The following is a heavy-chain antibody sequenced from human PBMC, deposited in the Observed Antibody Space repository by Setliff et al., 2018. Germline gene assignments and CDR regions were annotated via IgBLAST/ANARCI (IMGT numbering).Heavy chain of an antibody. CDR2: IYYSGNT. V-gene: IGHV4-59*08. Sequence: SETLSLTCTVAGGSISNYYWSWVRQPPGNGLEWIAYIYYSGNTNYNPSLKSRVTISVDTSNNQFSLKVSSVTAADTAVYYCARAPPNRYSGSYEYFYIDVWGKGTTVTVSS. CDR1: GGSISNYY. D-gene: IGHD1-26*01. CDR3: ARAPPNRYSGSYEYFYIDV. J-gene: IGHJ6*03.